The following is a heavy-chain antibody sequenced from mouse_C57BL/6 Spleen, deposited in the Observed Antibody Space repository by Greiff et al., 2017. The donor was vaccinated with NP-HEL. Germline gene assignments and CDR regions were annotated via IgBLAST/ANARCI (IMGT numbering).Heavy chain of an antibody. V-gene: IGHV1-53*01. CDR1: GYTFTSYW. CDR2: INPSNGGT. CDR3: ARSDDYYGSSYWYFDV. D-gene: IGHD1-1*01. Sequence: QVQLQQPGTELVKPGASVKLSCKASGYTFTSYWMHWVKQRPGQGLEWIGNINPSNGGTNYNEKFKSKATLTVDKSSSTAYMQLSSLTSEDSAVYYCARSDDYYGSSYWYFDVWGTGTTVTVSS. J-gene: IGHJ1*03.